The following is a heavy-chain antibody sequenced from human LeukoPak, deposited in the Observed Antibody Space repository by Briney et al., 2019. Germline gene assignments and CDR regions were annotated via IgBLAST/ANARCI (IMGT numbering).Heavy chain of an antibody. CDR3: ARDGWQQLDPNWFDP. J-gene: IGHJ5*02. CDR1: GFTFSSYE. D-gene: IGHD6-13*01. CDR2: ISSSGSTI. V-gene: IGHV3-48*03. Sequence: GGSLRLSCAASGFTFSSYEMNWVRQAPGKGLEWVSYISSSGSTIYYADSVKGRFTISRDNAKSSLYLQMNSLRAEDTAVYYCARDGWQQLDPNWFDPWGQGTLVTVSS.